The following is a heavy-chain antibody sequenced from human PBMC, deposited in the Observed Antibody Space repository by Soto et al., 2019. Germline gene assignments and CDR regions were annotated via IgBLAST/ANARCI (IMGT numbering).Heavy chain of an antibody. J-gene: IGHJ4*02. V-gene: IGHV3-49*03. CDR1: GFTFGDYA. D-gene: IGHD5-18*01. CDR3: AMDTSCYNYYFDH. CDR2: VRSKSNGGTT. Sequence: EVQLVESGGGLLQPGRSLRLSCTTSGFTFGDYAMSWFRQAPGKGLELVGFVRSKSNGGTTEYAASVKGRFTISRDDSISIAYLQMNSLKTEDTAVYYCAMDTSCYNYYFDHWGQGTLVIVSS.